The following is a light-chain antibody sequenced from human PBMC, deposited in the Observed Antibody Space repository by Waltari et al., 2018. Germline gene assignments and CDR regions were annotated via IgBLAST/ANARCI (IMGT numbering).Light chain of an antibody. V-gene: IGKV4-1*01. CDR1: ESVLYSSNNKNH. CDR2: WAS. Sequence: IVMTQSPESLAVSLGERATISCKTSESVLYSSNNKNHLAWYHQKPGQPPRLHLYWASTRESGFPDRFIGSGSETDFTLTVTSLQAEDVAVYYCQQYYNTPLTFGGGTKVEVK. J-gene: IGKJ4*01. CDR3: QQYYNTPLT.